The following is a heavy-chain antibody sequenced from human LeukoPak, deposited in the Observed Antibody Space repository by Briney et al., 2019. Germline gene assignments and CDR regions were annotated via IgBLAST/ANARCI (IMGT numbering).Heavy chain of an antibody. J-gene: IGHJ4*02. D-gene: IGHD6-13*01. V-gene: IGHV3-21*01. Sequence: PGGSLRLSCAASGFAFSSYSMNWVRQAPGKGLEWVSSISSSSSYIYYADSEKGRFTISRDNAKNSLYLQMNSLRAEDTAVYYCAREYPGIAAAVDYWGQGTLVTVSS. CDR3: AREYPGIAAAVDY. CDR1: GFAFSSYS. CDR2: ISSSSSYI.